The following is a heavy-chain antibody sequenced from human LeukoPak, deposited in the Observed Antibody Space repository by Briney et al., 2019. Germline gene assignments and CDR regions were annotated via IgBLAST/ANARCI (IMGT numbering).Heavy chain of an antibody. CDR1: GFTFSNYW. D-gene: IGHD2-2*01. CDR2: IKQDGSEK. J-gene: IGHJ6*03. CDR3: ARDGLDIVVVPAAIHNYYYMDV. Sequence: GGSLRLSCAASGFTFSNYWMRWVRQAPGKGLEWVANIKQDGSEKYYVDSVKGRFTISRDNAKNSLYLQMNSLRAEDTAVYYCARDGLDIVVVPAAIHNYYYMDVWGKGTTVTISS. V-gene: IGHV3-7*01.